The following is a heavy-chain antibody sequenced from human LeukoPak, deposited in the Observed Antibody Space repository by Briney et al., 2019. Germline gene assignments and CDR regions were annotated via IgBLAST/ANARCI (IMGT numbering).Heavy chain of an antibody. J-gene: IGHJ3*02. Sequence: SETLSLTCAVYGGSFSGYYWSWIRQPPGKGLEWIGEINHSGSTNYNPSLKSRVTISVDTSKNQFSLKLSSVTAADTAVYYCARGEAGSAFDIWGQGTMVTVSS. CDR2: INHSGST. CDR3: ARGEAGSAFDI. CDR1: GGSFSGYY. V-gene: IGHV4-34*01. D-gene: IGHD6-13*01.